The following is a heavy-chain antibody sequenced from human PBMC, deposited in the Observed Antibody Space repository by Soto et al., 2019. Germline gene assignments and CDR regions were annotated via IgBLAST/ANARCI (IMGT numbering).Heavy chain of an antibody. D-gene: IGHD3-22*01. J-gene: IGHJ5*02. CDR2: INAGNGNT. CDR3: ARPPRDYYDSSGYPNWFDP. V-gene: IGHV1-3*01. Sequence: ASVKVSCKASGYTFTSYAMHWVRQAPGQRLEWMGWINAGNGNTKYSQKFQGRVTITRDTSASTAYMELSSLRSEDTAVYYCARPPRDYYDSSGYPNWFDPWGQGTRVTVPS. CDR1: GYTFTSYA.